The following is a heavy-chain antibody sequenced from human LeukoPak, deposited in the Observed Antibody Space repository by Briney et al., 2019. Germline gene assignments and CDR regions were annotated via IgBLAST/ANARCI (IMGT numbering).Heavy chain of an antibody. J-gene: IGHJ4*02. CDR1: GFTFSGSA. Sequence: GGSLKLSCAASGFTFSGSAMHWVRQASGKGLEWVGRIRSKANSYATAYAASVKGRFTISRDDSKNTAYLQMNSLETEDTAVYYCTTSSGWQNWGQGTLVTVSS. V-gene: IGHV3-73*01. CDR2: IRSKANSYAT. D-gene: IGHD6-19*01. CDR3: TTSSGWQN.